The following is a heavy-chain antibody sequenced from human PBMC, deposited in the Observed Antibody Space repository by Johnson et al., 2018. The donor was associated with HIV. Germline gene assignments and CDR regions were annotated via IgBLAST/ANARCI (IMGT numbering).Heavy chain of an antibody. CDR3: AKDHYYGDAFDI. V-gene: IGHV3-30*02. J-gene: IGHJ3*02. D-gene: IGHD3-22*01. Sequence: QVQLVESGGGVVQPGRSLRLSCAASGFTFSSYGMHWVRQAPGKGLEWVAFIRYDGNNKYYADSVKGRFTISRDNSKNTLFLQMNSLRAEEPAVYYCAKDHYYGDAFDIWGQGTMVTVSS. CDR2: IRYDGNNK. CDR1: GFTFSSYG.